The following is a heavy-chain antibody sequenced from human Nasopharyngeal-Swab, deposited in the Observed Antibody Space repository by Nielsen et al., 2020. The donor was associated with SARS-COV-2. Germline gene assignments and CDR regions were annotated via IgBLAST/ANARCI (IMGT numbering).Heavy chain of an antibody. J-gene: IGHJ6*02. D-gene: IGHD2-2*01. V-gene: IGHV5-51*01. Sequence: GESLKISCKGSGYSLTSYWIGWVRQMPGKGLEWMGIIYPGDSDTRYSPSFQGQVTISADKSISTAYLQWSSLKASDTAMYYCARFYCSSTSCPDYYGMDVWGQGTTVTVSS. CDR3: ARFYCSSTSCPDYYGMDV. CDR1: GYSLTSYW. CDR2: IYPGDSDT.